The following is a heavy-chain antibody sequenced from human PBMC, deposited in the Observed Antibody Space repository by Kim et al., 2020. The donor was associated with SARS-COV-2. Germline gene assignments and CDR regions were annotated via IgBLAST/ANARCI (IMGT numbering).Heavy chain of an antibody. D-gene: IGHD4-17*01. J-gene: IGHJ6*02. CDR3: ARLGYGDYVGGMDV. V-gene: IGHV4-59*08. Sequence: NPSRKSRVTISVDTSKNQFSLKLSSVTAADTAVYYCARLGYGDYVGGMDVWGQGTTVTVSS.